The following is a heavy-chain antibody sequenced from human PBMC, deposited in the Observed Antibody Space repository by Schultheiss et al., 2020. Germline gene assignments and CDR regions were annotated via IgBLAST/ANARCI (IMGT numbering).Heavy chain of an antibody. J-gene: IGHJ4*02. Sequence: LSLTCAVSGGSISSSNWWSWVRQPPGKGLEWVCFIRDKTDGGTIEETTSVKGRFTISRDDSKSIAYLQMNSLKTEDTAVYYCTTEGCSSTSCYNGLDYWGKGTLGTVSS. CDR1: GGSISSSNW. CDR2: IRDKTDGGTI. CDR3: TTEGCSSTSCYNGLDY. D-gene: IGHD2-2*02. V-gene: IGHV3-22*01.